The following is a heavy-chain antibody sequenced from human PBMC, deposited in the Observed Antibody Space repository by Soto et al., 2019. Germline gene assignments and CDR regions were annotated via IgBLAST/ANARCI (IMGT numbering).Heavy chain of an antibody. Sequence: QVQLQESGPGLVKPSETLSLTCTVSGGSISSYYWSWIRQPPGKGLEWIGYIYYSGSTNYNPSLKSRVTISVDTSKNQFSLKLSSVTAADTAVYYCARCGTVVAGIYYYYYYMDVWGKGTTVTVSS. CDR2: IYYSGST. CDR3: ARCGTVVAGIYYYYYYMDV. D-gene: IGHD6-19*01. V-gene: IGHV4-59*08. J-gene: IGHJ6*03. CDR1: GGSISSYY.